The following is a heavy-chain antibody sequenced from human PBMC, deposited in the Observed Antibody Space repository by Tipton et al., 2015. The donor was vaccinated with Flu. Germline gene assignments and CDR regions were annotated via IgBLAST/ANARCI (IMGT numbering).Heavy chain of an antibody. Sequence: QLVQSGAEVKKPGASVKVSCEASGYTFTDYYMHWVRQAPGQGLEWMGRINPNSGGTNYAQKFQGRVTMTRDTSISAAYIELSRLRSDDPAVYYCARDKWLVPAPYYYGMDVWGQGTTVTVSS. CDR3: ARDKWLVPAPYYYGMDV. D-gene: IGHD6-19*01. J-gene: IGHJ6*02. CDR2: INPNSGGT. CDR1: GYTFTDYY. V-gene: IGHV1-2*06.